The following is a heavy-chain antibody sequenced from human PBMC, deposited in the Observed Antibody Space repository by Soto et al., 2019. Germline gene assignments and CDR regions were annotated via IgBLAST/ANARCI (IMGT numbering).Heavy chain of an antibody. V-gene: IGHV3-7*01. CDR3: ARDEGDLYYYYYMDV. J-gene: IGHJ6*03. Sequence: EVQLVESGGGLVQPGGSLRLSCAASGFTFSSYWMSWVRQAPGKGLEWVANIKQDGSEKYYVDSVKGRFTISRDNAKNSLYLQMNSLRAEDTAVYYCARDEGDLYYYYYMDVWGKGTTVTVSS. CDR2: IKQDGSEK. CDR1: GFTFSSYW.